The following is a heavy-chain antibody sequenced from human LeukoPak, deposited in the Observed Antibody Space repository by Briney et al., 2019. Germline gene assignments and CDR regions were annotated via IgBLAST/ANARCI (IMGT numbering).Heavy chain of an antibody. J-gene: IGHJ4*02. CDR1: GFTFSSYS. Sequence: AGGSLRLSCAASGFTFSSYSMNWVRQAPGKGLEWVSYISSSSSTIYYADSVKGRFTISSDNAKNSLYLQMNSLRAEDTAVYYCARDLLSDYVWGSYRLPPYYFDYWGQGTLVTVSS. CDR3: ARDLLSDYVWGSYRLPPYYFDY. CDR2: ISSSSSTI. D-gene: IGHD3-16*02. V-gene: IGHV3-48*01.